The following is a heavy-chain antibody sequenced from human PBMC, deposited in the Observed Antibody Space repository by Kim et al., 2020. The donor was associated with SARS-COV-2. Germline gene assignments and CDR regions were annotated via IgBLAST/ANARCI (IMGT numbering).Heavy chain of an antibody. CDR1: GGSFSGYY. Sequence: SETLSLTCAVYGGSFSGYYWSWIRQPPGKGLEWIGEINHSGSTNYNPSLKSRVTISVDTSKNQFSLKLSSVTAADTAVYYCARVSSLGWLQFYYFDYWG. CDR2: INHSGST. V-gene: IGHV4-34*01. D-gene: IGHD5-12*01. J-gene: IGHJ4*01. CDR3: ARVSSLGWLQFYYFDY.